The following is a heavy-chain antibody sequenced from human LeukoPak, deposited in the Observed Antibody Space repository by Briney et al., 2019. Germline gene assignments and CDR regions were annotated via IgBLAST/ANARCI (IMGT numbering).Heavy chain of an antibody. CDR3: ARIQDIGYGLDY. J-gene: IGHJ4*02. D-gene: IGHD2-15*01. CDR2: INPSSGGT. Sequence: GASVRVSCKASGYTLTDYYIHWVRQAPGQGLEWMGWINPSSGGTNYAQKFQGRVTMTRDTSISTAYMDLSRLRYDDTAVYYCARIQDIGYGLDYWGQGTLVTVSS. CDR1: GYTLTDYY. V-gene: IGHV1-2*02.